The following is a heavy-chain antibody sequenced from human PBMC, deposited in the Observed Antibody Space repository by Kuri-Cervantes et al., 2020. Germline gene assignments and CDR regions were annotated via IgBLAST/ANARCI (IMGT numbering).Heavy chain of an antibody. CDR1: GYTFTSYD. V-gene: IGHV1-8*01. CDR2: MNPNSGNT. D-gene: IGHD2-2*01. J-gene: IGHJ6*03. Sequence: ASVKVSCKASGYTFTSYDIGWVRQATGQGLEWLGWMNPNSGNTGYAQKFQGRVTMTRNTSISTAYMELSSLRSEDTAVYYCAKDRPTAPKSIVVVPAAPPTYYMDVWGKGTTVTVSS. CDR3: AKDRPTAPKSIVVVPAAPPTYYMDV.